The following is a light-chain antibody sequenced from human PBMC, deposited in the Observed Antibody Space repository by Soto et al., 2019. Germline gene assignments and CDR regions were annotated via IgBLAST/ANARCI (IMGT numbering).Light chain of an antibody. V-gene: IGLV2-11*01. CDR1: SSDVGGYNY. CDR3: CSYAGSYTYV. Sequence: QSALTQPRSVSGSPGQSVTISCTGTSSDVGGYNYVSWYQQHSGKAPKLMIYDVSKRPSGVPDRFSGSKSANTASLTISGLQAEDEADYYCCSYAGSYTYVFGTGTKLTVL. CDR2: DVS. J-gene: IGLJ1*01.